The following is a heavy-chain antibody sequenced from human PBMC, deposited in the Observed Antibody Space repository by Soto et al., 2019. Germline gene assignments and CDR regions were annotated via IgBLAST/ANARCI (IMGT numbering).Heavy chain of an antibody. V-gene: IGHV3-33*08. CDR2: IWYDGSNK. CDR1: GFTFSSYG. J-gene: IGHJ4*02. D-gene: IGHD2-2*01. Sequence: VQLVESGGGLVQPGGSLRLSCAASGFTFSSYGMHWVRQAPGKGLEWVAVIWYDGSNKYYADSVKGRFTISRDNSRNKLYLQMNSLRAEDTAVYYCARESRDYYFDYWGQGTLVTVSS. CDR3: ARESRDYYFDY.